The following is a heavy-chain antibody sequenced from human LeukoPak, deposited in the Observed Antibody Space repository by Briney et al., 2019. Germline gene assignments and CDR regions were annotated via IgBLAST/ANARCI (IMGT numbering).Heavy chain of an antibody. J-gene: IGHJ4*02. CDR2: INPNSGGT. CDR3: ARVGYYYDSSGYLDY. CDR1: GYTFTSYD. V-gene: IGHV1-2*02. D-gene: IGHD3-22*01. Sequence: ASVKVSCKASGYTFTSYDINWVRQAPGQGLEWMGWINPNSGGTNYAQKFQGRVTMTRDTSISTAYMELSRLRSDDTAVYYCARVGYYYDSSGYLDYWGQGTLVTVSS.